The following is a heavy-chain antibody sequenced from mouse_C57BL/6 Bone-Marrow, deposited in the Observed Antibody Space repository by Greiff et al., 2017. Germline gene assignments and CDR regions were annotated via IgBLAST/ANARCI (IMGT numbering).Heavy chain of an antibody. CDR1: GYTFTDYE. V-gene: IGHV1-15*01. Sequence: QVQLKQSGAELVRPGASVTLSCKASGYTFTDYEMHWVKQTPVHGLEWIGAIDPETGGTAYNQKFKGKAILTAAKSSSTAYMELRSLTSEDSAVYYCTVTTVVATNFDYWGQGTTLTVSS. D-gene: IGHD1-1*01. CDR3: TVTTVVATNFDY. CDR2: IDPETGGT. J-gene: IGHJ2*01.